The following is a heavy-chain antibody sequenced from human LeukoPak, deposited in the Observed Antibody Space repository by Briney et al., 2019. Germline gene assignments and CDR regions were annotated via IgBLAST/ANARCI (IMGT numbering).Heavy chain of an antibody. Sequence: EASVTVSCKASGYTFTGYYMHWVRQAPGQGLEWMGWINPNSGGTNYAQKFQGRVTMTRDTSISTAYMELSRLRSDDTAVYYCARDGYNENWFDPWGQGTLVTVSS. CDR3: ARDGYNENWFDP. CDR1: GYTFTGYY. CDR2: INPNSGGT. V-gene: IGHV1-2*02. D-gene: IGHD5-18*01. J-gene: IGHJ5*02.